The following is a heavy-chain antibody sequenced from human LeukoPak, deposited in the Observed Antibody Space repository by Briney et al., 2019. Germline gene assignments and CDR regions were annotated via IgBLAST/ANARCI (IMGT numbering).Heavy chain of an antibody. V-gene: IGHV4-4*07. D-gene: IGHD3-3*01. J-gene: IGHJ3*02. CDR3: ARTYYDFWSGYYDAFDI. CDR1: GGSISSYY. CDR2: IYTSGST. Sequence: SETLSLTCTVSGGSISSYYWSWIRQPAGRGLEGIGSIYTSGSTNYNPSLKSRVTMSVGTSKNQFSLKLSSVTAADTAVYYCARTYYDFWSGYYDAFDIWGQGTMVTVSS.